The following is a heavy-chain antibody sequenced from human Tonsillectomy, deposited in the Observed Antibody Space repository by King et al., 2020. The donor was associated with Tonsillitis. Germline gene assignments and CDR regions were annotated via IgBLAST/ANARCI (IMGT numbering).Heavy chain of an antibody. CDR2: ITSSSTTM. V-gene: IGHV3-48*02. J-gene: IGHJ2*01. CDR3: ARGTIGGYLDL. Sequence: VQLVESGGGLVQPGGSLRLSCAASGFTFSGSNMNWVRQAPGRGLEWVSYITSSSTTMYYADFVKGRFSISRDNVKNSLSLQMNSLRDDDTAVYYCARGTIGGYLDLWGRGTLVTVSS. D-gene: IGHD3-16*01. CDR1: GFTFSGSN.